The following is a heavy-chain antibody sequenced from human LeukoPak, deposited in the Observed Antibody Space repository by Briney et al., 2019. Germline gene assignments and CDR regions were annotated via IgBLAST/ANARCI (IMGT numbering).Heavy chain of an antibody. J-gene: IGHJ4*02. Sequence: GGSLRLSCAASGFTFSSYWMHWVRQAPGEGLVWVSRINSDGSSTTYADSVKGRFTISRDNAKNTLYLQMNSLRAEDTAVYYCARDLDYGYDYWGQGTLVTVSS. CDR3: ARDLDYGYDY. V-gene: IGHV3-74*01. CDR2: INSDGSST. CDR1: GFTFSSYW. D-gene: IGHD3-10*01.